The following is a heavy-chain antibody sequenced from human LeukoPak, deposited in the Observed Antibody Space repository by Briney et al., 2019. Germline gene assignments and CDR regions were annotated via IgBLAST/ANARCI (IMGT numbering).Heavy chain of an antibody. D-gene: IGHD1-14*01. Sequence: SETLSLTCTVSSGSINNYYWSWIRQTPGKGLEWIGYILSSGSTNYNPSVKSRVTISVDTSKSQFSLKLSSVTAADTAVYYCARTNQISETAFDVWGPGSVVIVTS. V-gene: IGHV4-59*01. CDR1: SGSINNYY. J-gene: IGHJ3*01. CDR3: ARTNQISETAFDV. CDR2: ILSSGST.